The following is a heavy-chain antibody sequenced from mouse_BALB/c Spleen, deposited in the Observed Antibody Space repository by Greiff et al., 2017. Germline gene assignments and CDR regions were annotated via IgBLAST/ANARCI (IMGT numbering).Heavy chain of an antibody. D-gene: IGHD4-1*01. CDR2: ISNGGGST. CDR1: GFTFSSYT. J-gene: IGHJ3*01. CDR3: ARQTGAWFAY. V-gene: IGHV5-12-2*01. Sequence: EVHLVESGGGLVQPGGSLKLSCAASGFTFSSYTMSWVRQTPEKRLEWVAYISNGGGSTYYPDTVKGRFTISRDNAKNTLYLQMSSLKSEDTAMYYCARQTGAWFAYWGQGTLVTVSA.